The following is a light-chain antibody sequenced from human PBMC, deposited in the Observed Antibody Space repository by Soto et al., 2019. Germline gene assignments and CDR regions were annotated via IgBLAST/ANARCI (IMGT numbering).Light chain of an antibody. J-gene: IGLJ2*01. V-gene: IGLV2-14*01. CDR3: TSYTSSSTQV. Sequence: QLVLTQPASVSGSPGQSITISCTGTSNDVGGYNYVSWYQQHPGKAPKLMIYDVSNRPSGVSNRFSGSKSGNTASLTISGLQAEDEADYYCTSYTSSSTQVFGGGTKLTVL. CDR2: DVS. CDR1: SNDVGGYNY.